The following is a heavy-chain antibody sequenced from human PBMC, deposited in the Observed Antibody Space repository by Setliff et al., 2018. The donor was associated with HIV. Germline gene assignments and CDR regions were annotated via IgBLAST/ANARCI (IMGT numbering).Heavy chain of an antibody. V-gene: IGHV4-59*08. Sequence: SETLSLTCTVSGGSISTDYWTWIRQPPGKGLEWIGYIYNSASTSYNPSLKSRVTISLDTSKNQFFLKLSSVTAPDTAIYYCARQTWEYYDTLTGYYRSPKNFDSWGQGTLVTVSS. CDR1: GGSISTDY. CDR2: IYNSAST. CDR3: ARQTWEYYDTLTGYYRSPKNFDS. J-gene: IGHJ4*02. D-gene: IGHD3-9*01.